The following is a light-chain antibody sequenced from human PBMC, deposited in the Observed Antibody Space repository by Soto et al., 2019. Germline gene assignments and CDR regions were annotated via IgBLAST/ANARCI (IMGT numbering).Light chain of an antibody. CDR3: AAWDDSLNGVV. J-gene: IGLJ3*02. CDR1: SSNIGLNT. Sequence: QSVLTQPPSASGTPGQRITISCSGSSSNIGLNTVSWYQQLPGSAPKLLIYANNLKPSGIPDRFSGSKTGTSASLGISGVQSEDEADYYCAAWDDSLNGVVFGGGTKVTVL. V-gene: IGLV1-44*01. CDR2: ANN.